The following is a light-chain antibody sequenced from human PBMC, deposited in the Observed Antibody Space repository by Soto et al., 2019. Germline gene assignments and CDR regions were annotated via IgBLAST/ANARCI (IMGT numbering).Light chain of an antibody. J-gene: IGKJ1*01. CDR1: QSVSSN. V-gene: IGKV3-15*01. Sequence: EIVMTQSPATLSVSPGERATLSCRASQSVSSNLAWYQQKPGQAPRLLIYGPSTRATGILAMFSGSGSGTEFPLTIISLQYEDFAVYYCKQYNNWPPWTFGQGTKVEIK. CDR2: GPS. CDR3: KQYNNWPPWT.